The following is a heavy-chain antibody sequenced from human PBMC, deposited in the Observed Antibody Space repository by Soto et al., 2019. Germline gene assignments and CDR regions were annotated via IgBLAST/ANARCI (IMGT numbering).Heavy chain of an antibody. CDR2: TSYDGSNK. Sequence: GGSLRLSCAASGFTFSNYGMHWVRQAPGKGLEWVAVTSYDGSNKDYADSVKGRFTVSRDNSKNTLFLQMNSLRPEDTALYYCARDQGRVRSFGTGWFDPWGQGTLVTVSS. J-gene: IGHJ5*02. CDR3: ARDQGRVRSFGTGWFDP. V-gene: IGHV3-30*03. CDR1: GFTFSNYG. D-gene: IGHD6-13*01.